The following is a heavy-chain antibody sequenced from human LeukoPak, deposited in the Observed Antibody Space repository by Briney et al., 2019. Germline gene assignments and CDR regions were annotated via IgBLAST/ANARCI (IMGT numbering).Heavy chain of an antibody. D-gene: IGHD3-9*01. CDR2: ISHNSGGT. Sequence: GASVKVSCKASGCTFIAYFLYWVRQAPGQGLEVMGWISHNSGGTKYTQNFQGRVTMTRDTSISTVYMELSRLSYDDTAVYYCARGHIFDFAFWGQGTLVTVSS. CDR3: ARGHIFDFAF. J-gene: IGHJ4*02. V-gene: IGHV1-2*02. CDR1: GCTFIAYF.